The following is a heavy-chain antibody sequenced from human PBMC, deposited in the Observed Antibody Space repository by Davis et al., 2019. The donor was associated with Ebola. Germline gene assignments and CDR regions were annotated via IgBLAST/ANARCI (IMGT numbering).Heavy chain of an antibody. CDR3: ARDLPGGDWYFDL. CDR1: GFTFSSYG. Sequence: GGSLRLFCAASGFTFSSYGMHWVRQAPGKGLEWVAFIQYDGGSKYYADSVKGRFTISRDSSKNTLYLQMSSLRAEDTAVYYCARDLPGGDWYFDLWGRGTLVTVSS. J-gene: IGHJ2*01. D-gene: IGHD1-14*01. CDR2: IQYDGGSK. V-gene: IGHV3-30*02.